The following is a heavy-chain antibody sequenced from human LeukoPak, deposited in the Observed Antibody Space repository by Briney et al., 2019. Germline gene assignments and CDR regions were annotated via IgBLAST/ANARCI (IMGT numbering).Heavy chain of an antibody. CDR2: IDSDGGRI. D-gene: IGHD3-22*01. V-gene: IGHV3-74*01. CDR1: GFTFSNCW. CDR3: ARDMYYYNSSAFYHYYYGMDV. Sequence: PGGSLRLSCAASGFTFSNCWMHWVRQAPGKGLEWVSRIDSDGGRIRYADSVTGRFTISRDNAKNTLYLQMNSLRAEDTAVYYCARDMYYYNSSAFYHYYYGMDVWGHGTTVTVSS. J-gene: IGHJ6*02.